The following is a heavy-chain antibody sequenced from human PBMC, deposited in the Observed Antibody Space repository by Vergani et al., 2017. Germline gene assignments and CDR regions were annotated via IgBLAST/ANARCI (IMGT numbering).Heavy chain of an antibody. CDR1: GGTFSSYA. CDR2: IIPIFGTA. CDR3: ARVVTIFGVVIIRGLIRYYMDV. J-gene: IGHJ6*03. D-gene: IGHD3-3*01. Sequence: QVQLVQSGAEVKKPGSSVKVSCKASGGTFSSYAISWVRQAPGQGLEWMGRIIPIFGTANYAQKFQGRVTSTADESTSTAYMELSSLRSEDTAVYYCARVVTIFGVVIIRGLIRYYMDVWGKGTTVTVSS. V-gene: IGHV1-69*18.